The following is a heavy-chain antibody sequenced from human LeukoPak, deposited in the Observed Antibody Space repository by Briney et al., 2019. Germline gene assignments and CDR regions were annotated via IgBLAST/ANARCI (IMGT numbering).Heavy chain of an antibody. CDR2: ISSSGSTI. D-gene: IGHD6-13*01. CDR3: AGSQLVGYFDY. V-gene: IGHV3-11*04. J-gene: IGHJ4*02. CDR1: GFTFSDYY. Sequence: GGSLRLSCAASGFTFSDYYMSWIRQAPGKGLELVSYISSSGSTIYYADSVKGRFTISRDNAKNSLYLQMNSLRAEDTAVYYCAGSQLVGYFDYWGQGTLVTVSS.